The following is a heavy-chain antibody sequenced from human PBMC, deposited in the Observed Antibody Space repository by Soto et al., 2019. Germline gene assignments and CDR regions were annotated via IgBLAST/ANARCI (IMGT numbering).Heavy chain of an antibody. J-gene: IGHJ4*02. D-gene: IGHD6-19*01. Sequence: SETLSLTCTVSGGSISSYYWSWIRQPPGKGLEWIGYIYYSGSTSYNPSLKSRVTISVDKSKNQFSLKLSSVTAADTAVYYCARVWDFSSAWVDYWGQGTLVTVSS. V-gene: IGHV4-59*12. CDR3: ARVWDFSSAWVDY. CDR2: IYYSGST. CDR1: GGSISSYY.